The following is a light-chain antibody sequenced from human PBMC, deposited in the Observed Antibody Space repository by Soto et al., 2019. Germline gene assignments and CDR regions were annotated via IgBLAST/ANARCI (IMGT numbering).Light chain of an antibody. CDR2: EDN. CDR1: SSDVGTYNL. V-gene: IGLV2-23*01. CDR3: CSYAGSYTLV. J-gene: IGLJ2*01. Sequence: QSALTQPASVSGSPGQSITISCTGTSSDVGTYNLVSWYQQHPGKAPKLMIYEDNTRPSGVSNRFSGSKSGNTASLTVSGLQAEDEADYYCCSYAGSYTLVFGGGTKLTVL.